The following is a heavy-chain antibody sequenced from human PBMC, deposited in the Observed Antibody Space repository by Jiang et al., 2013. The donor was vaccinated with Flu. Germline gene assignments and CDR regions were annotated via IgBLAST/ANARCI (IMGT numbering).Heavy chain of an antibody. Sequence: RLSCAASGFIFHHYTMHWVRQLPGKGLEGVSLISWDDRSTSYADSVKGRFTISRDNSKSSLYLQMNSLRTEDTALYYCAKDNSGSIDSWGQGTLVTVSS. CDR3: AKDNSGSIDS. J-gene: IGHJ5*01. D-gene: IGHD6-19*01. CDR1: GFIFHHYT. V-gene: IGHV3-43*01. CDR2: ISWDDRST.